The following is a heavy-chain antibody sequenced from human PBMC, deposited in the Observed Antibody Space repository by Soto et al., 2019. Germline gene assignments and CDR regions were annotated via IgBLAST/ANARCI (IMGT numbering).Heavy chain of an antibody. CDR2: IYSGGST. V-gene: IGHV3-53*01. D-gene: IGHD2-15*01. J-gene: IGHJ4*02. Sequence: ASETLSLTCTVSGGYVSSSSYYWGWIRQTPGKGLEWVSVIYSGGSTYYADSVKGRFPISRDNSKNTLYLQMNSLRAEDTAVYYCARGGYCSGGSCPGYFDYWGQGTLVTVSS. CDR3: ARGGYCSGGSCPGYFDY. CDR1: GGYVSSSSYY.